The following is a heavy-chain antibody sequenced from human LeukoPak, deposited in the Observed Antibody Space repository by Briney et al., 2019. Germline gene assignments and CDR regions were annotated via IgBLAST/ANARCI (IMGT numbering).Heavy chain of an antibody. Sequence: GSLRLSCTASGFTFGDYAMTWVRQVPGKGLEWVGFIRSKAYGGTTEYAASVKGRFTISRDDSKSIAYLQMNSLKTEDTAVYYCTRDQTPYYWGQGTLVTVSS. CDR2: IRSKAYGGTT. CDR3: TRDQTPYY. CDR1: GFTFGDYA. V-gene: IGHV3-49*04. J-gene: IGHJ4*02.